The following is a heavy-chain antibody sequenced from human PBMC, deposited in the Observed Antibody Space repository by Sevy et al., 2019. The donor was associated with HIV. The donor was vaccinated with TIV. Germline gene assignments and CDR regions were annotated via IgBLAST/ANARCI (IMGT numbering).Heavy chain of an antibody. J-gene: IGHJ4*02. CDR1: GFSFSAFT. CDR3: ARVGATTGALTH. D-gene: IGHD1-26*01. V-gene: IGHV3-21*01. CDR2: INGNSRYI. Sequence: GGSLRLSCSASGFSFSAFTMNWVRQAAGKGLEWVASINGNSRYIYYAESVRGRFTISRDNAQNSVYLQMNSLRAEDTAVYFCARVGATTGALTHWGQGTLVTVSS.